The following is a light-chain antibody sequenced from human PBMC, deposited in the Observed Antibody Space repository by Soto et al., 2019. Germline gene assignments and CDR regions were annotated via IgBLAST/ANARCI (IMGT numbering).Light chain of an antibody. V-gene: IGKV1-12*01. CDR2: AAS. CDR3: QQGNSFPLT. CDR1: QGISSW. J-gene: IGKJ4*01. Sequence: DIQMTQSPSSVSASVGDRVTITCRASQGISSWLAWFQQKPGEPPRLLIYAASSLHTGVPSRFSGSGSGTDFTLTISSLQPEDFATCYCQQGNSFPLTFGGGTKVESK.